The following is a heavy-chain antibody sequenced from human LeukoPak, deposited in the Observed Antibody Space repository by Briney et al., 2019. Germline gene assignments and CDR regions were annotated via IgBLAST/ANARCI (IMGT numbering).Heavy chain of an antibody. D-gene: IGHD4-17*01. J-gene: IGHJ3*02. CDR2: INPNSGGT. Sequence: ASVKVSCKASGYTFTGYYMHWVRQAPGQGLEWMGWINPNSGGTNYAQKLQGRVTMTTDTSTSTAYMELRSLRSDDTAVYYCARMTTVKGDAFDIWGQGTMVTVSS. CDR3: ARMTTVKGDAFDI. CDR1: GYTFTGYY. V-gene: IGHV1-2*02.